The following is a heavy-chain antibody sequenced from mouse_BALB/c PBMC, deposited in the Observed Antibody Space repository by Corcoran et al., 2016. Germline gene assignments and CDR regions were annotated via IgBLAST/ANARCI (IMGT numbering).Heavy chain of an antibody. CDR2: INTYTGEP. CDR3: ARRATTATAWFAY. V-gene: IGHV9-3-1*01. D-gene: IGHD1-2*01. CDR1: GYTFTNYG. J-gene: IGHJ3*01. Sequence: QIQLVQSGPELKKPGETVKISCKASGYTFTNYGMNWVKQAPGKGLKWMGWINTYTGEPTYADDFKGRFAFSLETSASTAYLQINNLKNEDTATYFCARRATTATAWFAYWGQGTLLTVSA.